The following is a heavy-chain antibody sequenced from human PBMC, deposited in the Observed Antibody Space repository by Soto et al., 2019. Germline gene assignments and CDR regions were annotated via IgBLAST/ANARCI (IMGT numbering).Heavy chain of an antibody. D-gene: IGHD3-22*01. Sequence: SETLSLTCTVSGGSISSGGYYWSWIRQHPGKGLEWIGYIYYSGSTYYNPSLKSRVTISVDTSKNQFSLKLSSVTAADTAVYYCARILRGIRAAYYYDSSGYYYDYWGQGTLVTAPQ. CDR1: GGSISSGGYY. V-gene: IGHV4-31*03. CDR2: IYYSGST. CDR3: ARILRGIRAAYYYDSSGYYYDY. J-gene: IGHJ4*02.